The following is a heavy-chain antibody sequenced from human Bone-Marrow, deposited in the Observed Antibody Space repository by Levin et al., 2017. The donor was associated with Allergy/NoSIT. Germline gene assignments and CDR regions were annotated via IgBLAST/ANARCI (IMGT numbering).Heavy chain of an antibody. D-gene: IGHD4-23*01. Sequence: PGESLKISCAASGFTFSSYWMSWVRQAPGKGLEWVANIKPDGSEKYYVDSVKGRFTISRDNAKNSLSLQMNSLRAEDTAVYYCARAAYSGNSDFGYWGQGTLVTVSS. CDR2: IKPDGSEK. CDR3: ARAAYSGNSDFGY. V-gene: IGHV3-7*01. J-gene: IGHJ4*02. CDR1: GFTFSSYW.